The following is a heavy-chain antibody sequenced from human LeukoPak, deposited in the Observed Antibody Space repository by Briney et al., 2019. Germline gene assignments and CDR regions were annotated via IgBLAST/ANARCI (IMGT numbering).Heavy chain of an antibody. CDR2: ISSSGSPV. V-gene: IGHV3-11*01. Sequence: PGGSLRLSCAASGFTFSGYWMSWIRQTPGKGLERVSSISSSGSPVYYADSVKGRFTISRDNAKNSLYLQMNSLRAEDTAVYYCARDVYYGSGSPRLDYWGQGTLVTVSS. J-gene: IGHJ4*02. CDR3: ARDVYYGSGSPRLDY. D-gene: IGHD3-10*01. CDR1: GFTFSGYW.